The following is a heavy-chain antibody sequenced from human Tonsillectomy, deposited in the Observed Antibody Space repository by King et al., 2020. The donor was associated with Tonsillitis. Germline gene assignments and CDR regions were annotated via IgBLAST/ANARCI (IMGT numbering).Heavy chain of an antibody. CDR2: INHSGST. V-gene: IGHV4-34*01. D-gene: IGHD6-19*01. CDR3: ARGGPSRGWSYFDY. Sequence: VQLQQWGAGLLKPSETLSLTCAVYGGSFSGYYWNWIRQPPGKGLEWIGEINHSGSTNYNPSLKLRVTISVDTSKNQFSLRLSSVTAAATAVYYCARGGPSRGWSYFDYWGQGNLVTVSS. CDR1: GGSFSGYY. J-gene: IGHJ4*02.